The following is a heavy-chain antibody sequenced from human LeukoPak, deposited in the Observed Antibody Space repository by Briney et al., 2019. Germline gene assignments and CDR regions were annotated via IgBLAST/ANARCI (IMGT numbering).Heavy chain of an antibody. Sequence: SETLSLTCTVSGGSISTYYWNWIRQSPGKGLEWIGSFSSSGSPDYNPSLRSRITMSVDTSNNQVSLSLSSVTAADTALYYCARRAAGRGVSHNYYYLDVWGKGTTVTVSS. D-gene: IGHD6-13*01. V-gene: IGHV4-59*01. CDR3: ARRAAGRGVSHNYYYLDV. CDR1: GGSISTYY. J-gene: IGHJ6*03. CDR2: FSSSGSP.